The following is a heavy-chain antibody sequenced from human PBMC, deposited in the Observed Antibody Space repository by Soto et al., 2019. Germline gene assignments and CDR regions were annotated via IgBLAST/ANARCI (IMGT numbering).Heavy chain of an antibody. D-gene: IGHD1-26*01. Sequence: QVQLVQSGTEVKRPGDSVKVSCKASGYTFTGYYVHWVRQAPGQGLEWMGWINPNSGDTYLAQRFQGRVTMNRDTSIGTVYMELRGLTSEDTAGYYCAKGGAIVAAGTRVYLYNAMDVWGQGTTVTVSS. CDR1: GYTFTGYY. J-gene: IGHJ6*02. CDR3: AKGGAIVAAGTRVYLYNAMDV. V-gene: IGHV1-2*02. CDR2: INPNSGDT.